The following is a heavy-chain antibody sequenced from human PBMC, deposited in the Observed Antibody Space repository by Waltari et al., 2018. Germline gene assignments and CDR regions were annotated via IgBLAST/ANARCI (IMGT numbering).Heavy chain of an antibody. CDR1: GFTFSNFG. V-gene: IGHV3-30*02. CDR2: IWFDGSDK. CDR3: AKDAFGNTYLDF. Sequence: QVNLVESGGGVVQPGGSLRLSCATSGFTFSNFGMHWVRRAPGKGLGGVGLIWFDGSDKFYADAVRGRFTISRDNSARTMYLDMDSLRLDDTAMYYCAKDAFGNTYLDFWGQGTLVTVSS. J-gene: IGHJ4*02. D-gene: IGHD2-2*02.